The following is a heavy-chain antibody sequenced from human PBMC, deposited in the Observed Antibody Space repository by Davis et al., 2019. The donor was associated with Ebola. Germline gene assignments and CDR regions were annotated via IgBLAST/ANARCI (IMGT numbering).Heavy chain of an antibody. CDR2: IRSKANSYAT. D-gene: IGHD4-11*01. Sequence: GGSLRLSCAASGFTFSGSAMHWVRQASGKGMEWVGRIRSKANSYATAYAASVKGRFTISRDDSKNTAYLQMNSLKTEDTAVYYCTVTTTHDDYWGQGTLVTVSS. CDR1: GFTFSGSA. CDR3: TVTTTHDDY. V-gene: IGHV3-73*01. J-gene: IGHJ4*02.